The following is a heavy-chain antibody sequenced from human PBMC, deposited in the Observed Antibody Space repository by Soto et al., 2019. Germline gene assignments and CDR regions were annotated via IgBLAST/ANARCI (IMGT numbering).Heavy chain of an antibody. CDR2: IDPSDSYT. CDR1: GYSFTSYW. D-gene: IGHD2-2*01. V-gene: IGHV5-10-1*01. CDR3: ARDRYCSSTSCYISYGMDV. Sequence: PGESLKISCKGSGYSFTSYWISWVRQMPGKGLERMGRIDPSDSYTNYSPSFQGHVTISADKSISTAYLQWSSLKASDTAMYYCARDRYCSSTSCYISYGMDVWGQGTTVTVSS. J-gene: IGHJ6*02.